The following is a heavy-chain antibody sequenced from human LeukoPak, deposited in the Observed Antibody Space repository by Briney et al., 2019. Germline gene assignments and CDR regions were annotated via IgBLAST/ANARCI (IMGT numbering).Heavy chain of an antibody. D-gene: IGHD3-3*01. CDR1: GFTFSSYG. Sequence: GGSLRLSCAASGFTFSSYGMHWVRQAPGKGLEWVAVISYDGSNKYYADSVKGRFTISRDNSKNTLYLQMNSLRAEDTAVYYCAREIGLRFLEWRGGGIDYWGQGTLVTVSS. CDR2: ISYDGSNK. CDR3: AREIGLRFLEWRGGGIDY. V-gene: IGHV3-30*03. J-gene: IGHJ4*02.